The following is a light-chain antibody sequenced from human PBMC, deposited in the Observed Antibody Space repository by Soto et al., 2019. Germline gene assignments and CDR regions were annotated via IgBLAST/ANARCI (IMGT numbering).Light chain of an antibody. CDR2: GAS. CDR1: QSVSSY. CDR3: QQYDKSPPWT. J-gene: IGKJ1*01. V-gene: IGKV3D-15*01. Sequence: EIVLTQSPATLSLSPGERATLSCRASQSVSSYLAWYQQKPGQAPRLLIYGASSRATGIPDRFSGSGSGTEFTLTVNRLQSDDFATYYCQQYDKSPPWTFGQGTKVDIK.